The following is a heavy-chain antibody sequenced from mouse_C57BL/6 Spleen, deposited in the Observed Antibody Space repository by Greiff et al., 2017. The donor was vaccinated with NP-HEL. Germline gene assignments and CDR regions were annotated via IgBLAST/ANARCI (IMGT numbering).Heavy chain of an antibody. CDR1: GYAFTNYL. Sequence: VQLQQSGAELVRPGTSVKVSCKASGYAFTNYLIEWVKQRPGQGLEWIGVINPGSGGTNYNEKFKGKATLTADKSSSTAYMQLSSLTSEDSAVYFCARSLHTRGWFAYWGQGTLVTVSA. V-gene: IGHV1-54*01. CDR2: INPGSGGT. J-gene: IGHJ3*01. CDR3: ARSLHTRGWFAY. D-gene: IGHD3-3*01.